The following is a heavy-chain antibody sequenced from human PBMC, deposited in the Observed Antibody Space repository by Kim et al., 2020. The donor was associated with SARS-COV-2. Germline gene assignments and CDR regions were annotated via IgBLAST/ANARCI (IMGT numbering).Heavy chain of an antibody. J-gene: IGHJ5*02. CDR1: GFTFSTYP. CDR3: ARASLVGPTYWFDP. CDR2: ISDDGSAK. V-gene: IGHV3-30*04. D-gene: IGHD1-26*01. Sequence: GGSLRLSCAASGFTFSTYPMLWVRQAPGKGLEWVAVISDDGSAKYYADSVKGRFTISRDNSKNTLYLQMNTLRADDTTVYYCARASLVGPTYWFDPWGQGTLFTVSS.